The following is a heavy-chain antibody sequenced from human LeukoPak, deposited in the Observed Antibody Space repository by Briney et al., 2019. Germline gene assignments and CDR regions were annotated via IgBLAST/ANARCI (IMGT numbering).Heavy chain of an antibody. CDR1: GFTFSSYA. D-gene: IGHD2-2*01. CDR3: AREYCGSTSCLPYYYYGMDV. CDR2: ISGSGGST. J-gene: IGHJ6*02. V-gene: IGHV3-23*01. Sequence: QPGGSLRLSCAASGFTFSSYAMSWVRQAPGKGLEWVSAISGSGGSTYYADSVKGRFTISRDNSKNTLYLQMNSLRAEDTAVYYCAREYCGSTSCLPYYYYGMDVWGQGTTVTVSS.